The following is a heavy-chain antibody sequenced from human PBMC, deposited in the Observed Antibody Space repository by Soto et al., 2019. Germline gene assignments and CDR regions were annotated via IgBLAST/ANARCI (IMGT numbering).Heavy chain of an antibody. CDR2: INAGNGNT. CDR1: GYTFTSYA. Sequence: ASVKVSCKASGYTFTSYAMHWLRQAPGQRLEWMGWINAGNGNTKYSQKFQGRVTITRDTSASTAYMELSSLRSEDTAVYYCARERQVNLVAAPHYWGQGTLVTVSS. CDR3: ARERQVNLVAAPHY. J-gene: IGHJ4*02. V-gene: IGHV1-3*01. D-gene: IGHD1-26*01.